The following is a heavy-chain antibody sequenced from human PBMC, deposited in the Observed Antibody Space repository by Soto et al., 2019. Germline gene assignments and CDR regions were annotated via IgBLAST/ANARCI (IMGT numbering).Heavy chain of an antibody. Sequence: PGGSLRLSCAASGFTFNIYGMHWVRQAPDKGLEWLALISSAGSNQYSADSVKGRFTLSRETSKNTLFLQMNSLRADVTAVYYCAKDQASGQGSLDSWGQGTLVTVSS. CDR1: GFTFNIYG. CDR2: ISSAGSNQ. V-gene: IGHV3-30*18. J-gene: IGHJ4*02. CDR3: AKDQASGQGSLDS.